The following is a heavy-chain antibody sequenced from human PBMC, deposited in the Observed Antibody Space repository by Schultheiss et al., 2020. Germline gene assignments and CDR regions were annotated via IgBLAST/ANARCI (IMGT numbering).Heavy chain of an antibody. Sequence: WGSMRLACAASGFNFSGSAMHWVRQAPGKGLEWVSYISSSSSTIYYADSVKGRFTISRDNAKNSLYLQMNSLRAEDTAVYYCARPMTTVTSYGWFDPWGQGTLVTVSS. J-gene: IGHJ5*02. CDR2: ISSSSSTI. D-gene: IGHD4-17*01. CDR1: GFNFSGSA. CDR3: ARPMTTVTSYGWFDP. V-gene: IGHV3-48*01.